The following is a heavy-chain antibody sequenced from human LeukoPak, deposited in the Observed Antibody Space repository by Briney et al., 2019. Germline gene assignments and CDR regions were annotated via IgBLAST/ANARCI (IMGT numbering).Heavy chain of an antibody. CDR2: IYYSGST. V-gene: IGHV4-39*07. J-gene: IGHJ5*02. CDR3: ARDSHKGVATMNWFDP. CDR1: GGSISSSSYY. D-gene: IGHD5-12*01. Sequence: SETLSLTCTVSGGSISSSSYYWGWIRRPPGKGLEWIGSIYYSGSTYYNPSLKSRVTISVDTSKNQFSLKLSSVTAADTAVYYCARDSHKGVATMNWFDPWGQGTLVTVSS.